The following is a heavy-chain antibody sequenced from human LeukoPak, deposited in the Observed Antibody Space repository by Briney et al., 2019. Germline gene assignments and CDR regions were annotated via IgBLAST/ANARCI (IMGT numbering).Heavy chain of an antibody. CDR2: INHSGST. V-gene: IGHV4-34*01. CDR1: GGSFSGYY. Sequence: PSETLSLTCAVYGGSFSGYYWSWIRQPPGKGLEWIGEINHSGSTNYNPSLKSRVTISVDTSKNQFSLKLSSVTAADTAVYYRARGHPVLVGTYYFDYWGQGTLVTVSS. D-gene: IGHD1-26*01. J-gene: IGHJ4*02. CDR3: ARGHPVLVGTYYFDY.